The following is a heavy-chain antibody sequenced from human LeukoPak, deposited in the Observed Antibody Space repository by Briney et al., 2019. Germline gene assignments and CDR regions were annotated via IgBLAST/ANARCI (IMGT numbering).Heavy chain of an antibody. CDR2: ISYDGSNK. D-gene: IGHD3-16*01. V-gene: IGHV3-30-3*01. Sequence: EWVAVISYDGSNKYYADSVKGRFTISRDNSKNTLYLQMNSLRAEDTAVYYCARGLRHAFDIWGQGTMVTVSS. CDR3: ARGLRHAFDI. J-gene: IGHJ3*02.